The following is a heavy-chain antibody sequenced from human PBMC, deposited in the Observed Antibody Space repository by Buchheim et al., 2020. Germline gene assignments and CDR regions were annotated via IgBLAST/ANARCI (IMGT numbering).Heavy chain of an antibody. D-gene: IGHD3-10*01. V-gene: IGHV3-30*04. CDR3: ARGPPLGVWFGETPTPFDP. CDR2: ISYDGSNK. Sequence: QVQLVESGGGVVQPGRSLRLSCAASGFTSSSYAMHWVRQAPGKGLEWVAVISYDGSNKYYADSVKGRFTISRDNSKNTLYLQMNSLRAEDTAVYYCARGPPLGVWFGETPTPFDPWGQGTL. J-gene: IGHJ5*02. CDR1: GFTSSSYA.